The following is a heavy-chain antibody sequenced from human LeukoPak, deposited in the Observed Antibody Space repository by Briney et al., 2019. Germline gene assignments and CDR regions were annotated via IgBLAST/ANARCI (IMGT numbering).Heavy chain of an antibody. CDR1: GFTFSNFW. CDR3: ASEDNTGSSAY. V-gene: IGHV3-7*01. Sequence: PGRSLRLSCAASGFTFSNFWMSWVRQAPGKGLEWVANIKQDGSEKYYVDSVKGRFTISRDNAKNSLYLQMSSLRGDDTALYYCASEDNTGSSAYWGRGTLVTVSS. CDR2: IKQDGSEK. J-gene: IGHJ4*02. D-gene: IGHD3-22*01.